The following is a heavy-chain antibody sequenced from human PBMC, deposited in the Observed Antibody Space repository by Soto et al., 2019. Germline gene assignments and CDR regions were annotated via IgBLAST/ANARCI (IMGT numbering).Heavy chain of an antibody. Sequence: SETLSLTCTVSGCSISSSSYYWGWIRQPPGKGLEWIGSIYYSGSTYYNPSLKSRVTISVDTSKNQFSLKLSSVTAADTAVYYCARMPPVDTAMVRNYLDYWGQGTLVTVSS. V-gene: IGHV4-39*01. CDR2: IYYSGST. CDR1: GCSISSSSYY. J-gene: IGHJ4*02. CDR3: ARMPPVDTAMVRNYLDY. D-gene: IGHD5-18*01.